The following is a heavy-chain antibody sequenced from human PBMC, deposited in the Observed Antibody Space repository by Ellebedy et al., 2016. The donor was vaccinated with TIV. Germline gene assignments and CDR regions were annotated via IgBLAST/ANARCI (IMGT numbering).Heavy chain of an antibody. D-gene: IGHD5-12*01. CDR3: ARRMEWLQYFYL. CDR2: VYYSGST. J-gene: IGHJ5*02. CDR1: DGSLASSSFR. Sequence: SETLSLTXSASDGSLASSSFRWGWICPPPGKGLERIGNVYYSGSTVYNPSLKSRVTILLDTTKRHLSLNLNAATAADTAVYYCARRMEWLQYFYLWGQGILVTIAS. V-gene: IGHV4-39*02.